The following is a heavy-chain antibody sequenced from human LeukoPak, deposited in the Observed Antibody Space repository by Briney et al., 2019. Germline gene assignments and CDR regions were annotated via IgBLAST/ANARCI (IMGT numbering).Heavy chain of an antibody. CDR2: GDNTGGT. Sequence: PSETLSLTCAVYGESLNRHYWSWIRQPPGKGLEWIGEGDNTGGTKFNPSLKGRVTISADTSNNQFSLKLTSVTAADTAVYYCARQGVVPAAIPDDAFDIWGQGTMVTVSS. V-gene: IGHV4-34*01. CDR3: ARQGVVPAAIPDDAFDI. CDR1: GESLNRHY. J-gene: IGHJ3*02. D-gene: IGHD2-2*01.